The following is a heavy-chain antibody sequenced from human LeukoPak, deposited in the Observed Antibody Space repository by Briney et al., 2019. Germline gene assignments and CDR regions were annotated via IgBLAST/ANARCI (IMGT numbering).Heavy chain of an antibody. CDR2: INTNTGNP. V-gene: IGHV7-4-1*02. J-gene: IGHJ6*03. CDR1: GYTFTNYA. CDR3: ARVGVEDIVVVPAAIDYYYYMDV. D-gene: IGHD2-2*01. Sequence: ASVKVSCKASGYTFTNYAMNWVRQAPGQGLEWMGWINTNTGNPTYAQGFTGRFVFSLDTSVSTAYLQISSLKAEDTAVYYCARVGVEDIVVVPAAIDYYYYMDVWGKGTTVTVSS.